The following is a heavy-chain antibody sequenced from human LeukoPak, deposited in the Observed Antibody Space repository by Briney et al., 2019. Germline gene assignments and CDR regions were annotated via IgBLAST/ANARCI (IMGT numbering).Heavy chain of an antibody. CDR3: AKDPSSLAAAGTWFDY. CDR2: TSWNSGSI. Sequence: GRSLRLSCAASGFTFDDYAMHWVRQAPGKGLEWVSGTSWNSGSIGYADSVKGRFTISRDNAKNSLYLQMNSLRAEDTALYYCAKDPSSLAAAGTWFDYWGQGTLVTVSS. V-gene: IGHV3-9*01. CDR1: GFTFDDYA. D-gene: IGHD6-13*01. J-gene: IGHJ4*02.